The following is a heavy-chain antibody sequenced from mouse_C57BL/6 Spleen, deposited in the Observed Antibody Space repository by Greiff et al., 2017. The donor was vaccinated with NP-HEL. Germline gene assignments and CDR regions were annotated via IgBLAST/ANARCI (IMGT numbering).Heavy chain of an antibody. V-gene: IGHV1-52*01. CDR2: IDPSDSET. CDR3: ARVGGSSPYYFDY. Sequence: QVQLQQPGAELVRPGSSVKLSCKASGYTFTSYWMHWAKQRPIQGLEWIGNIDPSDSETHYNQKFKDKATLTVDKSSSTAYMQLSSLTSDDSAVYYCARVGGSSPYYFDYWGQGTTLTVAS. CDR1: GYTFTSYW. J-gene: IGHJ2*01. D-gene: IGHD1-1*01.